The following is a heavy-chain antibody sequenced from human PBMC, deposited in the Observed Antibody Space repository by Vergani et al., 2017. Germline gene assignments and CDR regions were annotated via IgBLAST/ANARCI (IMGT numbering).Heavy chain of an antibody. CDR1: GFTFSSYA. Sequence: QVQLVESGGGVVQPGRSLRLSCAASGFTFSSYAMHWVRQAPGKGLEWVAVISYDGSNKYYADSVKGRFTISRDNSKNTLYLQMNSLRAEDTAVYYCARDPELELHYYYYMDVWGKGTTVTVSS. CDR3: ARDPELELHYYYYMDV. J-gene: IGHJ6*03. V-gene: IGHV3-30-3*01. CDR2: ISYDGSNK. D-gene: IGHD1-7*01.